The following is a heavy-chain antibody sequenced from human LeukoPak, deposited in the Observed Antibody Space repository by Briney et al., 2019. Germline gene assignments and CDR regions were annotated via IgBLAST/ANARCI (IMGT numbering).Heavy chain of an antibody. Sequence: GGSLRLSCAASGFTFSSYWMHWVRQAPGKGLVWVSRLNSDGSSTSYADSVKGRFTISRDNSKNTLYLQMNSLRAEDTAVYYCAREAKIQLWGGNYYFDYWGQGTLVTVSS. CDR2: LNSDGSST. D-gene: IGHD5-18*01. V-gene: IGHV3-74*01. J-gene: IGHJ4*02. CDR1: GFTFSSYW. CDR3: AREAKIQLWGGNYYFDY.